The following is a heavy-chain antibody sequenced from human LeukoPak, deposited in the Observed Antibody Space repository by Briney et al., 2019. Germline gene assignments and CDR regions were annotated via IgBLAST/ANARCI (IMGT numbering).Heavy chain of an antibody. Sequence: SETLSLTCTVSGGSISSYYWSWIRQPAGKGLEWIGRIYTSGGTNYNPSLKSRVTMSLDTSKNQFSLKLSSVTAADTAVYYCARGEINWNYVRAEYFQHWGQGTLVTVSS. CDR2: IYTSGGT. CDR3: ARGEINWNYVRAEYFQH. J-gene: IGHJ1*01. D-gene: IGHD1-7*01. V-gene: IGHV4-4*07. CDR1: GGSISSYY.